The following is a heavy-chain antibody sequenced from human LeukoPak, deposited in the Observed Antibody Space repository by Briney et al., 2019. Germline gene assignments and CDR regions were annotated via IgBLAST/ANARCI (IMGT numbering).Heavy chain of an antibody. CDR2: IYPGDSDT. V-gene: IGHV5-51*01. D-gene: IGHD6-19*01. CDR1: RYSFTSYW. CDR3: ARLHSSGWNTFDY. Sequence: GVSLQISSKGSRYSFTSYWIGWVRPMPGKGLEWMGIIYPGDSDTRYSPSFQGQVTISADKSISTAYLQWSSLNGSDTAMYYCARLHSSGWNTFDYGGQGTLVTVS. J-gene: IGHJ4*02.